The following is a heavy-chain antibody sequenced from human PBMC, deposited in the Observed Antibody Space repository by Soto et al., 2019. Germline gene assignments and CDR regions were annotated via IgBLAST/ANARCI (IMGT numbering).Heavy chain of an antibody. D-gene: IGHD3-22*01. Sequence: GGSLRLSCSASGFTFSSYAMHWVRQAPGKGLEYVSAISSNGGSTYYADSVKGRFTISRDNSKNTLYLQMSSLRAEDTAVYHCVKGTTVIKPTAGYFDYWGQGTLVTVSS. CDR1: GFTFSSYA. V-gene: IGHV3-64D*08. CDR2: ISSNGGST. J-gene: IGHJ4*02. CDR3: VKGTTVIKPTAGYFDY.